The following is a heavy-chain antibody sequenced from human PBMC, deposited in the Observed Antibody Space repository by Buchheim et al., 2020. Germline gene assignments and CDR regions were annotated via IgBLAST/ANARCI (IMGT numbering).Heavy chain of an antibody. Sequence: QVQLVESGGGVVQPGRSLRLSCAASGFTFRSYGMHWVRQAPGKGLEWVAVIWYDGSNKYYADSVKGRFTISRDNSKNTLYLQMNSLRVEDTAVYYCARAPSPGITGTPPDSWGQGTL. CDR3: ARAPSPGITGTPPDS. V-gene: IGHV3-33*01. CDR2: IWYDGSNK. J-gene: IGHJ4*02. D-gene: IGHD1-7*01. CDR1: GFTFRSYG.